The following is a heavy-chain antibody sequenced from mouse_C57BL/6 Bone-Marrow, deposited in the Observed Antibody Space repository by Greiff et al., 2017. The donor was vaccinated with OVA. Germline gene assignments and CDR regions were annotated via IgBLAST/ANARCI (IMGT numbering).Heavy chain of an antibody. J-gene: IGHJ4*01. Sequence: EVQLVESGEGLVKPGGSLKLSCAASGFTFSSYAMSWVRQTPEKRLEWVADFSSGGDYIYYSDTVKGRFTISRDNARNTLYLQMSSLKSEDTAMYYCTRLLDAMDYWGQGTSVTVSS. CDR1: GFTFSSYA. V-gene: IGHV5-9-1*02. CDR2: FSSGGDYI. D-gene: IGHD2-1*01. CDR3: TRLLDAMDY.